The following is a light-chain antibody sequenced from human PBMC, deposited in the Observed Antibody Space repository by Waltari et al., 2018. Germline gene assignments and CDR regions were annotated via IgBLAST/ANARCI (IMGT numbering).Light chain of an antibody. CDR3: QQYNNYPCT. V-gene: IGKV1-5*03. Sequence: DIQMTQSHSTLSASVGDRVTLTCRASQTISNWLVWYQQKEGQAPKLLIYMASTLESGVPSRFSGSGSGTEFTLTISSLQPDDFATYYCQQYNNYPCTFGQGTKLEIK. J-gene: IGKJ2*02. CDR1: QTISNW. CDR2: MAS.